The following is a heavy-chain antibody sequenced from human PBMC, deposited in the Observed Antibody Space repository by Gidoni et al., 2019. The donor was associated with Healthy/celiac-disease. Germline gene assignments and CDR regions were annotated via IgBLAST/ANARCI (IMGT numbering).Heavy chain of an antibody. CDR3: ARLRHDFSGYAFD. Sequence: QVQLQESGPGLVKPSGTLSLPCAVSGGSISSSNWWSWVRQPPGKGLEWIGEIYHSGSTNYNPSLKSRVTMPVDKSKNQFSLKLSSVTAADTAVYYCARLRHDFSGYAFDWGLGTLVTVSS. CDR2: IYHSGST. D-gene: IGHD3-22*01. CDR1: GGSISSSNW. J-gene: IGHJ4*02. V-gene: IGHV4-4*02.